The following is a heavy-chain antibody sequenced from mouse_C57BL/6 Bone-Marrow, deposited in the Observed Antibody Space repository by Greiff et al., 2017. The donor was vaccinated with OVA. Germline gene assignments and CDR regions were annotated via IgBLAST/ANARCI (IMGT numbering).Heavy chain of an antibody. J-gene: IGHJ1*03. D-gene: IGHD1-1*01. CDR3: ARLGTTVVATDCDV. Sequence: VQLQQSGPVLVKPGASVKMSCKASGYTFTDYYMNWVKQSHGKSLEWIGVINPYNGGTSYNQKFKGKATLTVDKSSSTAYMELNSLTSEDSAVYYCARLGTTVVATDCDVWGTGTTVTVSS. V-gene: IGHV1-19*01. CDR1: GYTFTDYY. CDR2: INPYNGGT.